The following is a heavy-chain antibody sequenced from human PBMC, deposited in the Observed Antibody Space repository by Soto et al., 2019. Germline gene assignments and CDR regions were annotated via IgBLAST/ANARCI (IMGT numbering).Heavy chain of an antibody. V-gene: IGHV3-48*02. J-gene: IGHJ6*02. CDR3: ARNDSSVYPRHNYYGIDV. Sequence: EVQLVESGGGMVQPGGSLRLSCAASGFTFSSYSMNWVRQAPGKGLEWVSFISSRSSTIYYADSVKGRFTISRDNAKNSLYLQMNSLRDEDTAVYYCARNDSSVYPRHNYYGIDVWGQGTTVTVSS. CDR1: GFTFSSYS. CDR2: ISSRSSTI. D-gene: IGHD3-22*01.